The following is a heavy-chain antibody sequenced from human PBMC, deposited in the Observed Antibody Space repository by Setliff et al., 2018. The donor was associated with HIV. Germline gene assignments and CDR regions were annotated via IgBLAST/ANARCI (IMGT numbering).Heavy chain of an antibody. D-gene: IGHD2-15*01. CDR1: GFTFSNYW. CDR3: ARGVPGICSGGTCYLEY. V-gene: IGHV3-74*01. J-gene: IGHJ4*02. Sequence: PGGSLRLSCAASGFTFSNYWMYWVRQAPGQGLVWVSRISGPGIHTGYGDSVKGRFTVSRDNSKNTVFLQMNSLRVEDTALYYCARGVPGICSGGTCYLEYWGQGALVTVSS. CDR2: ISGPGIHT.